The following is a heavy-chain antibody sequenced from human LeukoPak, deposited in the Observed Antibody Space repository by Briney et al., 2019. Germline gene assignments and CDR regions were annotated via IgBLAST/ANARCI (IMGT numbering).Heavy chain of an antibody. Sequence: GGSLRLSCAASGFTFSSYAMSWVRQAPGKGLEWVSTLSGSGGNTYYADSVKGRVTISRDNSKNTLYLQMNSLRAEDTAAYHCAKASRIIGTIDYWGQGTLVTVSS. CDR1: GFTFSSYA. CDR2: LSGSGGNT. V-gene: IGHV3-23*01. D-gene: IGHD1/OR15-1a*01. CDR3: AKASRIIGTIDY. J-gene: IGHJ4*02.